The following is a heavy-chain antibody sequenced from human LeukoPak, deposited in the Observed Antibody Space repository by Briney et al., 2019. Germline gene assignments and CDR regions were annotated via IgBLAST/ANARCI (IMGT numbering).Heavy chain of an antibody. CDR3: ARDGLGVVVVAATSPLWY. Sequence: GASVKVSCKASGYTFTDCYMHWVRQAPGQGLEWLGWINPNSGGTNYAQKFQDRVTMTRDTSINTAYMELSRLRSDDTAVYYCARDGLGVVVVAATSPLWYWGQGTLVTVSS. V-gene: IGHV1-2*02. CDR2: INPNSGGT. D-gene: IGHD2-15*01. J-gene: IGHJ4*02. CDR1: GYTFTDCY.